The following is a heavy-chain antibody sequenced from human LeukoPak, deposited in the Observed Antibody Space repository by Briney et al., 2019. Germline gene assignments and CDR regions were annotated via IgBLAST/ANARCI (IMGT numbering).Heavy chain of an antibody. D-gene: IGHD3/OR15-3a*01. V-gene: IGHV3-7*01. CDR1: GFTFSSYW. CDR2: IKQDGSEK. J-gene: IGHJ6*02. Sequence: PGGSLRLSCAAPGFTFSSYWISWVRQAPGKGLEWVANIKQDGSEKYYVDSRKGRFTISRDNAKNSLYLQMNSLRAEDTAVYYCAREFGYTYDFWTSCMDVWGQGTTVTVSS. CDR3: AREFGYTYDFWTSCMDV.